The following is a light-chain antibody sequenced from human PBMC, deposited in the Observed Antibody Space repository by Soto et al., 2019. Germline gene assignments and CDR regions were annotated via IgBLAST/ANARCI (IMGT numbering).Light chain of an antibody. CDR2: KAS. V-gene: IGKV1-5*03. CDR3: QQYYGSSPYT. CDR1: ESISNW. Sequence: DIQMTQSPSTLSASVGDRVTITCRASESISNWLAWYQQRPGKAPKLLIYKASSLESRVPSRFSGSGSGTEFTLTISSLQPDDFATYYCQQYYGSSPYTFGQGTKLEIK. J-gene: IGKJ2*01.